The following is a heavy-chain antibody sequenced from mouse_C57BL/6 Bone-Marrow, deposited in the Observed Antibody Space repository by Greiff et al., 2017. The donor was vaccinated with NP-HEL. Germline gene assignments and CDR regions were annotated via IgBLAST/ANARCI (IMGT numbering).Heavy chain of an antibody. CDR3: ARDDGYYGHFDV. J-gene: IGHJ1*03. CDR2: IDPSDSYT. Sequence: QVQLQQSGAELVMPGASVKLSCKASGYTFTSYWMHWVKQRPGQGLEWIGEIDPSDSYTNYNQKFKGKSTLTVDKSSSTAYMQLSSLTSEDSAVYYCARDDGYYGHFDVWGTGTTVTVSS. V-gene: IGHV1-69*01. CDR1: GYTFTSYW. D-gene: IGHD2-3*01.